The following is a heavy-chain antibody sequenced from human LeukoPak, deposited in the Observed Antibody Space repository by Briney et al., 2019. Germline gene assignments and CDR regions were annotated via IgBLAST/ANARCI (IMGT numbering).Heavy chain of an antibody. D-gene: IGHD3-10*01. J-gene: IGHJ6*02. CDR3: ARHAREYYYGKDV. V-gene: IGHV4-59*08. CDR2: IYYTGST. Sequence: SETLSLTCTVSGGFISPYYWSWLRQPPGKGLEWIGQIYYTGSTSYNPSLKSRVTISVDTSNSHLSLKLSSLTAADTAVYYCARHAREYYYGKDVWGQGTTVTVSS. CDR1: GGFISPYY.